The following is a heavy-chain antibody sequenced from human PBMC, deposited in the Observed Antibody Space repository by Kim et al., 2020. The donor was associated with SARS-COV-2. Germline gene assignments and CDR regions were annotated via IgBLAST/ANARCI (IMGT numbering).Heavy chain of an antibody. CDR3: ARGDYCSYASCYFPFDP. J-gene: IGHJ5*02. Sequence: GGSLRLSCAASGFTFSDFWMHWVRQVPGRGLVWVSRITDDGSGKAYADSVKGRFTISRDNARNTLYLQMNSLRAEDTALYYCARGDYCSYASCYFPFDPWGQGTLVTVSS. CDR2: ITDDGSGK. D-gene: IGHD2-2*01. CDR1: GFTFSDFW. V-gene: IGHV3-74*01.